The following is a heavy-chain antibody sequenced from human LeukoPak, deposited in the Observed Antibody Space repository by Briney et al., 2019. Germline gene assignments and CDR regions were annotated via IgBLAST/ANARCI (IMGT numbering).Heavy chain of an antibody. V-gene: IGHV4-59*01. D-gene: IGHD3-9*01. CDR2: IYYSGST. J-gene: IGHJ4*02. Sequence: SETLSLTCTVSGGSISSYYWSWIRQLPGKGLEWIGYIYYSGSTNYNPSLKSRVTISVDTSKNQFSLKLSSVTAADTAVYYCARAVDYDTLTGPRGLDSWGQGTLVTVSS. CDR3: ARAVDYDTLTGPRGLDS. CDR1: GGSISSYY.